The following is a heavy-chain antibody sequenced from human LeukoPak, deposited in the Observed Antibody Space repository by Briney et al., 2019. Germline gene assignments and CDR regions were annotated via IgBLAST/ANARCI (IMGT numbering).Heavy chain of an antibody. D-gene: IGHD4-17*01. CDR3: ARGNDDYAFLAY. CDR2: INPNSGGT. V-gene: IGHV1-2*02. Sequence: ASVKVSCKASGYTFTGYYMHWVRQAPGQGLEWMGWINPNSGGTNYAQKFQGRVTMTRDTSISTAYMELSRLGSDDTAVYYCARGNDDYAFLAYWGQGTLVTVSS. CDR1: GYTFTGYY. J-gene: IGHJ4*02.